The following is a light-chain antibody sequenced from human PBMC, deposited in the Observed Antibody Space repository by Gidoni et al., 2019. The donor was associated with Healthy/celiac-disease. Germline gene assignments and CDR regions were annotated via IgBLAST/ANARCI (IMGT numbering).Light chain of an antibody. V-gene: IGKV2-28*01. CDR3: MQAVQPPWT. Sequence: DIVMTQSRLSLPVTPEEPASISCRSSQRLLNSHGHNYLDWYVQKQGQSPQLLIYLGSNRAAGVPDRFSGSGSGTDFTLKISRVVTDDVGVYYCMQAVQPPWTFGQGTKVEIK. J-gene: IGKJ1*01. CDR2: LGS. CDR1: QRLLNSHGHNY.